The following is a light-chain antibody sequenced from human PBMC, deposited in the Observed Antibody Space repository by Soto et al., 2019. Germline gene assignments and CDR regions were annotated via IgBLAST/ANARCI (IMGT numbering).Light chain of an antibody. CDR2: EVV. CDR3: KSYAGRNTYV. V-gene: IGLV2-8*01. CDR1: KSDIGVYDF. J-gene: IGLJ1*01. Sequence: QSFLGQPPSASGSPGNSVTISCTGTKSDIGVYDFVSWYQHHPGKAPRLIIYEVVQRPSGVPDRFSGSKSGNTASLTVSGLQAADEADYFCKSYAGRNTYVFGSGTKVTVL.